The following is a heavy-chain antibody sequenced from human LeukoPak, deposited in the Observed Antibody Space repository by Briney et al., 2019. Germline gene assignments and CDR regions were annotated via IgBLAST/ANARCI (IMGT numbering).Heavy chain of an antibody. CDR1: GFTVSSNY. CDR2: IYSGGST. Sequence: GGSLRLSCAASGFTVSSNYMSWVRQAPGKGLEWVSVIYSGGSTYYAGSVKGRFTISRDNSKNTLYLQMNSLRAEDTAVYYCARGSITIFGVVTPPFNWGQGTLVTVSS. D-gene: IGHD3-3*01. CDR3: ARGSITIFGVVTPPFN. V-gene: IGHV3-66*01. J-gene: IGHJ4*02.